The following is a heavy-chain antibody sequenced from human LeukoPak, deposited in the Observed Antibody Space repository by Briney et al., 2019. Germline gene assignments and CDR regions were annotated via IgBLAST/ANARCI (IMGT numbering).Heavy chain of an antibody. CDR3: ANDYCCSTSCYPYYFDY. D-gene: IGHD2-2*01. J-gene: IGHJ4*02. Sequence: PGGSLRLSCAASGFTFSSYAMSWVRQAPGKGLEWVSAISGSGGSTYYADSVKGRFTISRDNSKNTLYLQMNSLRAEDTAVYYCANDYCCSTSCYPYYFDYWGQGTLVTVSS. CDR1: GFTFSSYA. V-gene: IGHV3-23*01. CDR2: ISGSGGST.